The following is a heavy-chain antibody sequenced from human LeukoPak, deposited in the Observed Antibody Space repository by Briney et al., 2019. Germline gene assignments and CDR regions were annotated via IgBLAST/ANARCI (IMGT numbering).Heavy chain of an antibody. J-gene: IGHJ5*02. D-gene: IGHD2-8*01. CDR1: GGSFRGYY. CDR3: ARGLRMTYCNNGACYGRGWFDP. CDR2: INHSGST. V-gene: IGHV4-34*01. Sequence: PSETLSLTCAVYGGSFRGYYWNWIRQPPGKGLEWIGEINHSGSTNYNPSLKSRVTISLDTSKTEFSLKLNSVTAADTAVYYCARGLRMTYCNNGACYGRGWFDPWGQGTLVTVSS.